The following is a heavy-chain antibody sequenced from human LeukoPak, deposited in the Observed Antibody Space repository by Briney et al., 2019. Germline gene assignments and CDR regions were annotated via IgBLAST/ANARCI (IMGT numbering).Heavy chain of an antibody. CDR2: INLNNGDT. J-gene: IGHJ4*02. V-gene: IGHV1-2*02. CDR3: ARFLFGTKFYFDF. Sequence: ASVKVSCKASGYTFSDYYLHWVRQAPGHGLEWIGWINLNNGDTVYAQRFQGRVNMTRDTSISTAYMELTGLSFDDTAVYYCARFLFGTKFYFDFWGQGTLVTVSS. CDR1: GYTFSDYY. D-gene: IGHD1-7*01.